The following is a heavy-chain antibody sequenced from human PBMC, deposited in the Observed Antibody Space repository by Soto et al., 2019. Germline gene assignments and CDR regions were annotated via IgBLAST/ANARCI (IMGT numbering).Heavy chain of an antibody. CDR3: ARSVDP. V-gene: IGHV4-30-2*05. Sequence: PSETLSLTCAVSGGSISSGGYSWSWIRQPPGKGLEWIGYMYHSGTTYYNPSLKSRVTISVDTSKNQFSLRLTSVTAADTAVYYCARSVDPWGQGTLVTVSS. J-gene: IGHJ5*02. CDR1: GGSISSGGYS. CDR2: MYHSGTT.